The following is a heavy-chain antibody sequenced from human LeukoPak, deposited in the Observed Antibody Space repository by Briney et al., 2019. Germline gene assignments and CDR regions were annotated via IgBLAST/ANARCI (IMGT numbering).Heavy chain of an antibody. CDR2: IYYSGST. J-gene: IGHJ4*02. CDR3: AREPTADWPYRGGNFDY. CDR1: GGSISSSSYY. D-gene: IGHD3/OR15-3a*01. Sequence: PSETLSLTCTVSGGSISSSSYYWGWIRQPPGKGLEWIGSIYYSGSTYYNPSLKSRVTISVDTSKNQFSLKLSSVTAADTAVYYCAREPTADWPYRGGNFDYWGQGTLVTVSS. V-gene: IGHV4-39*07.